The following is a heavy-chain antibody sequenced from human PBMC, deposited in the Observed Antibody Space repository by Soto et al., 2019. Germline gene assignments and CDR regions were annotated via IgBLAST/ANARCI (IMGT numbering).Heavy chain of an antibody. D-gene: IGHD2-2*01. CDR1: GGTFSSYA. CDR3: ARVRIVVVPAATDKYYYYGMDV. CDR2: IIPIFGTA. Sequence: QVQLVPSGAEVKKPGSSVKVSCKASGGTFSSYAISWARQAPGQGLEWMGGIIPIFGTANYAQKFQGRATITADESTSTDYMELSSLRSEDTAVYYCARVRIVVVPAATDKYYYYGMDVWIQGTTVTVS. V-gene: IGHV1-69*01. J-gene: IGHJ6*02.